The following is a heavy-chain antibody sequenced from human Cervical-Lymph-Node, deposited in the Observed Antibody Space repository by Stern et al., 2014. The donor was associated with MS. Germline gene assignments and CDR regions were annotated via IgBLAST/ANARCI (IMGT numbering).Heavy chain of an antibody. CDR1: GGSVSRGGYF. CDR2: VYYSGSI. D-gene: IGHD3-3*02. J-gene: IGHJ2*01. V-gene: IGHV4-31*03. CDR3: ARNPALWYFDL. Sequence: QLQLQESGPGLVKPLQTLSLTCTVSGGSVSRGGYFWNWIRQHPGKGLEWIGHVYYSGSIAYNPSLKSRVTISVDTSKNQFSLRLRSVTAADTAVYYCARNPALWYFDLWGRGTLAAVSS.